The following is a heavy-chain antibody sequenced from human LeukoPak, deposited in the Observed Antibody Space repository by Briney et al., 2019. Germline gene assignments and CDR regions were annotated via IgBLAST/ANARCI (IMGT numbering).Heavy chain of an antibody. CDR3: AKDAERGFDFSNSLES. J-gene: IGHJ4*02. CDR2: IKQDGSEK. V-gene: IGHV3-7*01. Sequence: GGSLRLSCAASGFTFSSYWMSWVRQAPGKGLEWVANIKQDGSEKYYLDSVKGRFTISRDNAKNSLYLQMNTLRVEDTAVYYCAKDAERGFDFSNSLESWGQGTLVTVSS. CDR1: GFTFSSYW. D-gene: IGHD4-11*01.